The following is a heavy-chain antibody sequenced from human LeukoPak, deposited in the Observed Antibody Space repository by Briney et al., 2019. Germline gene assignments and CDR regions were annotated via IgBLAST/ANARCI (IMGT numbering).Heavy chain of an antibody. J-gene: IGHJ4*02. V-gene: IGHV4-59*08. D-gene: IGHD2-15*01. CDR2: IYYSGST. Sequence: SETLSLTCTVSGGSISSYYWSWIRQPPGKGLEWIGYIYYSGSTNYNPSLKSRVTISVDTSKNQFSLKLSSVTAADTAVYYFASSALGGQVLFDYWGQGTLVTVSS. CDR3: ASSALGGQVLFDY. CDR1: GGSISSYY.